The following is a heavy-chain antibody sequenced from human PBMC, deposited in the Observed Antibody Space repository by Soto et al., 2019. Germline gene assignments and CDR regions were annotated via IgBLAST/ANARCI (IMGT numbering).Heavy chain of an antibody. D-gene: IGHD1-7*01. CDR1: GFTFSSYG. J-gene: IGHJ6*02. V-gene: IGHV3-30*18. Sequence: ESGGGVVQPGRSLRLSCAASGFTFSSYGMHWVRQAPGKGLEWVAVISYDGSNKYYADSVKGRFTISRDNSKNTLYLQMNSLRAEDTAVYYCAKDMLAGTRNYSGMDVWGQGTTVTVSS. CDR2: ISYDGSNK. CDR3: AKDMLAGTRNYSGMDV.